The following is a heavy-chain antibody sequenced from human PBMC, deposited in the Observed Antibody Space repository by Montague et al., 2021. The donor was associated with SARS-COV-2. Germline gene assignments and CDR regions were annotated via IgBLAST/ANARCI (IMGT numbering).Heavy chain of an antibody. Sequence: SETLSLTCTVSGGSISSSSYYWGWIRQPPGKGPEWIGSIYYSGSTYYNPSLKSRVTISVDTSKNQFSLKLSSVTAADTAVYYCARHGKTRIAMIVVVIGYCDYGGQGTLVTVSS. J-gene: IGHJ4*02. CDR1: GGSISSSSYY. V-gene: IGHV4-39*01. D-gene: IGHD3-22*01. CDR2: IYYSGST. CDR3: ARHGKTRIAMIVVVIGYCDY.